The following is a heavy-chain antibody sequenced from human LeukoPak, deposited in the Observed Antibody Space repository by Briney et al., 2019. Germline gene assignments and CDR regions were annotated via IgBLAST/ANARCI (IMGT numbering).Heavy chain of an antibody. V-gene: IGHV4-38-2*02. CDR3: ARDSSGWYHWFDP. D-gene: IGHD6-19*01. Sequence: PSETLSLTCTVSGYSISSGYYWGWIRQPPGKGLEWIGSIYHSGRTFYNPSLKSRVTISVDTSKNQFSLKLTSVTAADTAVYYCARDSSGWYHWFDPWGQGTLVTVSS. J-gene: IGHJ5*02. CDR2: IYHSGRT. CDR1: GYSISSGYY.